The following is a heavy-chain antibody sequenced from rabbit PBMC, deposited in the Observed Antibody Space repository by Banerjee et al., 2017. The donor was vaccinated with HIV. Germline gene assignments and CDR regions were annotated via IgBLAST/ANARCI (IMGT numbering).Heavy chain of an antibody. J-gene: IGHJ4*01. D-gene: IGHD4-1*01. CDR3: ARDLAGVIGWNFNL. Sequence: QSLEESGGDLVKPGASLTLTCKASGFDFISGYDMCWVRQAPGKGLELIACIYAGSGGGTHYASWAKGRFTISKASWTTVTLQMTSLTAADTASYFCARDLAGVIGWNFNLWGPGTLVTVS. CDR2: IYAGSGGGT. CDR1: GFDFISGYD. V-gene: IGHV1S40*01.